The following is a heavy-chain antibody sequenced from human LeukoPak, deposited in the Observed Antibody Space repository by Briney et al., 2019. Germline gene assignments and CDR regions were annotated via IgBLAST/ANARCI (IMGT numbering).Heavy chain of an antibody. CDR2: IYNGGTT. V-gene: IGHV4-59*01. D-gene: IGHD6-6*01. CDR3: VGDSSSSPHYFDP. Sequence: SETLSLTCTVSGVSINADFWTWIRQPPGEGLEWIGHIYNGGTTNYNPSLKSRVTISLDTSKNQFSLKLTSVTAADTAVYYCVGDSSSSPHYFDPWGQGTLVTVSS. CDR1: GVSINADF. J-gene: IGHJ5*02.